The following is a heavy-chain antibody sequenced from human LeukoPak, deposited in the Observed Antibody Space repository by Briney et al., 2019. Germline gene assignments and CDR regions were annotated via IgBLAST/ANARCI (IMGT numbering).Heavy chain of an antibody. CDR1: GFTFSSYS. D-gene: IGHD6-19*01. CDR3: IVLAVAGTFGFDY. Sequence: GGSLRLSCAASGFTFSSYSMNWVRQAPGKGLEWVSYISSSSTIYYADSVKGRFTISRDNAKNSLYLQMNSPRAEDTAVYYCIVLAVAGTFGFDYWGQGTLVTVSS. J-gene: IGHJ4*02. CDR2: ISSSSTI. V-gene: IGHV3-48*01.